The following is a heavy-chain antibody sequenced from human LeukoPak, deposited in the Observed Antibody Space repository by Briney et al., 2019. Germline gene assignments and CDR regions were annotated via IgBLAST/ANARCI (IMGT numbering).Heavy chain of an antibody. Sequence: SETLSLTCTVCGAFISDYYWNWIRQPPGKGLEWIGYIYYSGSTNHNPSLKSRVTVSVDTSKNQFSLKLSSVTAADTAVYYCARAKSAAGIDYFDYWGQGTLVTVSS. CDR3: ARAKSAAGIDYFDY. D-gene: IGHD6-13*01. V-gene: IGHV4-59*13. CDR1: GAFISDYY. CDR2: IYYSGST. J-gene: IGHJ4*02.